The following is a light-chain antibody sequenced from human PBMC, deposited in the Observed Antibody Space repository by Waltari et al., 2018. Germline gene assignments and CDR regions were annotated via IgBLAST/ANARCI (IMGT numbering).Light chain of an antibody. CDR3: AAWDDSLNGWV. Sequence: QSVLTQPPSASGPPGPRVTLSCSGSSSNIGSNTVNWYQQLPGTAPKLLIYSNKQRPSGVPDRFSGSKSGTSASLAISGLQSEDEADYYCAAWDDSLNGWVFGGGTKLTVL. J-gene: IGLJ3*02. V-gene: IGLV1-44*01. CDR2: SNK. CDR1: SSNIGSNT.